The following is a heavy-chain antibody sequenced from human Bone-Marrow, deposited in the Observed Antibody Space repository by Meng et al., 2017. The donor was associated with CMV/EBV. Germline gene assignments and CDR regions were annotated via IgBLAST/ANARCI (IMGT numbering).Heavy chain of an antibody. CDR3: ARSIVVVPADPNYYYYGMDV. CDR1: GYTFTGYY. CDR2: INPNSGGT. D-gene: IGHD2-2*01. J-gene: IGHJ6*02. Sequence: ASVKVSCKASGYTFTGYYMHWVRQAPGQGLEWMGWINPNSGGTNYAQKFQGRVTMTRDTSISTAYMELSRLRSDDTAVYYCARSIVVVPADPNYYYYGMDVWGQGTTVTVSS. V-gene: IGHV1-2*02.